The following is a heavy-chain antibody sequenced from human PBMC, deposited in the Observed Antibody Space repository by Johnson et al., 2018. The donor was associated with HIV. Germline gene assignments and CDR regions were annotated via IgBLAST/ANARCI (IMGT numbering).Heavy chain of an antibody. V-gene: IGHV3-66*03. Sequence: VKLVESGGGLIQPGGSLRLSCAASGFTVSSNYMSWVRQAPGKGLEWVSVIYSGGSTYYADSVKGRFTISRDNSKNTLYLQMNSLRAKDTAVYYCARIFSRERDYGDLLGALDIWGQGTMVTVSS. CDR2: IYSGGST. CDR3: ARIFSRERDYGDLLGALDI. J-gene: IGHJ3*02. CDR1: GFTVSSNY. D-gene: IGHD4-17*01.